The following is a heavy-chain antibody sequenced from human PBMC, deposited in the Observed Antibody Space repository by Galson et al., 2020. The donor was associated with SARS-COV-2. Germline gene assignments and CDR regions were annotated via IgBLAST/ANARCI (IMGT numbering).Heavy chain of an antibody. CDR2: IYYSGGT. Sequence: SETLSLTCSVSGGSMSKYYWSWIRQSPGKGLEWTGNIYYSGGTKYNPSLKSRVSMSVDTSENQFSLKLSSVTAADTAVYYFARERMVRGVINYYYYGMDVWGQGTTVTVSS. J-gene: IGHJ6*02. D-gene: IGHD3-10*01. CDR3: ARERMVRGVINYYYYGMDV. V-gene: IGHV4-59*12. CDR1: GGSMSKYY.